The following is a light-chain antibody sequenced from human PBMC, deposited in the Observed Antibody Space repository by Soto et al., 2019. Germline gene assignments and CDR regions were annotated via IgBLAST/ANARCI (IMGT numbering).Light chain of an antibody. J-gene: IGKJ2*01. CDR3: QQSYSTPVT. V-gene: IGKV1-39*01. CDR2: AAS. Sequence: DIQMTQSPSSLSASVGDRVTITCRASQSISSYLNWYQQKPGKAPNLLIYAASSLQSGVSSRFSGSGSGADFTLTISSLQPEDFATYYCQQSYSTPVTFGQGTKLEIK. CDR1: QSISSY.